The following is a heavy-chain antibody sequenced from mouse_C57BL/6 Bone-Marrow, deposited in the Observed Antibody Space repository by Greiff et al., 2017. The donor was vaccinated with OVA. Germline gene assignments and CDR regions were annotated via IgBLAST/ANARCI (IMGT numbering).Heavy chain of an antibody. Sequence: QVQLQQSGPELVKPGASVKISCKASGYAFSSSWMNWVKQRPGKGLEWIGRIYPGDGDTNYNGKFKGKATLTADKSSSTAYMQLSSLTSEDSAVYFCARSRPRGSSYWNYWGQGTTLTVSS. D-gene: IGHD1-1*01. J-gene: IGHJ2*01. CDR3: ARSRPRGSSYWNY. CDR2: IYPGDGDT. V-gene: IGHV1-82*01. CDR1: GYAFSSSW.